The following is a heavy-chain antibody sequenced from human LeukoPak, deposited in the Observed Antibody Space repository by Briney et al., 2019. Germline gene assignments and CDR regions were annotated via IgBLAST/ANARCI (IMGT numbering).Heavy chain of an antibody. Sequence: GGSLRLSCEVSGFPVRSRYMTWVRQPPGKGLECVAVIYSGGTPYHIDSVKGRFTISRDISKSTMYLEMNNLGVEDTAIYYCASLEGGPSDGRWGQGTLVTVSS. CDR2: IYSGGTP. D-gene: IGHD3-3*01. CDR1: GFPVRSRY. CDR3: ASLEGGPSDGR. V-gene: IGHV3-53*01. J-gene: IGHJ4*02.